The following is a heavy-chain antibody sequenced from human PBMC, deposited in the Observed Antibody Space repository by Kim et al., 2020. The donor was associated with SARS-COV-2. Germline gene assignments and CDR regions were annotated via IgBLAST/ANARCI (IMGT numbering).Heavy chain of an antibody. J-gene: IGHJ5*02. D-gene: IGHD1-26*01. Sequence: YADSQKGRFTISRDNDKNSQYRQMNSLTDEDTAVYYGARAGAEWSIWFDPWGQGTLVTVSS. CDR3: ARAGAEWSIWFDP. V-gene: IGHV3-48*02.